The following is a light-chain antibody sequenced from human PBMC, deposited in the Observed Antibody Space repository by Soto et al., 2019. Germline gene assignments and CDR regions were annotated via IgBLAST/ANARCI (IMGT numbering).Light chain of an antibody. CDR3: SSFTSSMTNV. J-gene: IGLJ1*01. V-gene: IGLV2-14*01. CDR1: SSDVGGYNS. CDR2: DVT. Sequence: QSALTQPASVSXSPGQSITISCTGTSSDVGGYNSVSWYQQHPGKAPKLILYDVTDRPSGVSYRFSGSKSGNTASLTISGLQAADEADYFCSSFTSSMTNVFGSGTKVTVL.